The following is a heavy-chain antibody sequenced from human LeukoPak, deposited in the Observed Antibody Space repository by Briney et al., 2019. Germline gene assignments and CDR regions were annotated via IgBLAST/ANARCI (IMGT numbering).Heavy chain of an antibody. CDR2: ITAGGTYI. CDR3: ARETQACGGDCYDY. Sequence: GGSLRFSCEASEFTFSSYEMNWVRQAPGKGLEWVSYITAGGTYIRYADSVRGRFTISRDNAKNSLYLQMDSLKSEDTAVYYCARETQACGGDCYDYWGQGTQVTVSS. D-gene: IGHD2-21*01. J-gene: IGHJ4*02. V-gene: IGHV3-48*03. CDR1: EFTFSSYE.